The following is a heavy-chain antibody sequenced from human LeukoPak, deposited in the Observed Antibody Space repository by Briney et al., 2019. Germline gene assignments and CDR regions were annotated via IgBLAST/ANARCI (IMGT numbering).Heavy chain of an antibody. D-gene: IGHD6-19*01. Sequence: GASVKVSCKASGYTFTGYYMHWVRQAPGQGLEWMGWINPNSGGTNYAQKFQGRVTMTRDTSISTAYMELSRLRSDDTAVYYCARGGTSGWYDLAHYYYYYMDVWGKGTTVTVSS. CDR1: GYTFTGYY. V-gene: IGHV1-2*02. CDR2: INPNSGGT. CDR3: ARGGTSGWYDLAHYYYYYMDV. J-gene: IGHJ6*03.